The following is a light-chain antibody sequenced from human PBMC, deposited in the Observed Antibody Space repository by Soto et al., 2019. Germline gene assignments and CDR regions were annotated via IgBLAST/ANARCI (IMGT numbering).Light chain of an antibody. J-gene: IGLJ1*01. Sequence: QSVLTQPPSASGTPGQRVTISCSGSSSNIGSNDVFWFQQLPGRAPTLLIYSTNQRPSGVPDRCSGSKSGTTASLAVSGLRSEDEADDYCSSWDASVGGLYVFGTGTKLTVL. CDR3: SSWDASVGGLYV. V-gene: IGLV1-47*01. CDR2: STN. CDR1: SSNIGSND.